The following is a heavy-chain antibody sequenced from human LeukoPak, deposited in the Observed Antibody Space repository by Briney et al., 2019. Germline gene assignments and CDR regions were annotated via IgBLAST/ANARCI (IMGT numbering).Heavy chain of an antibody. D-gene: IGHD2-15*01. J-gene: IGHJ5*02. CDR3: ASRFCRGGSFFLDP. Sequence: ASVKVSCKASGYSLSRYDINWVRQAAGQGLEWMGWMNPNSDNTGYAQNFQGRVTITRNTAMTTAYMELSSLRSEDTAVYYCASRFCRGGSFFLDPWGQGTLVTVSS. CDR2: MNPNSDNT. CDR1: GYSLSRYD. V-gene: IGHV1-8*03.